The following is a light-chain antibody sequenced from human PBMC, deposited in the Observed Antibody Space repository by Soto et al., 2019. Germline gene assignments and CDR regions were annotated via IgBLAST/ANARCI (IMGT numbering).Light chain of an antibody. CDR3: QQYLSSPIT. Sequence: EIVLTQSPGTLSLSPGERATLSCRASQSITNNYLAWYRQKPGQSPRLLIYGASNRATGIPDRFSGRGSGTDFALTISRLEPEDFAVYYCQQYLSSPITFGQGTRLEIK. J-gene: IGKJ5*01. CDR2: GAS. V-gene: IGKV3-20*01. CDR1: QSITNNY.